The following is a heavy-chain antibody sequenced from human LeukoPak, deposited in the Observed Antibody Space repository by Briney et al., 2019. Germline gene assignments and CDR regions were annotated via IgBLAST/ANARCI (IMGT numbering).Heavy chain of an antibody. D-gene: IGHD3-22*01. CDR2: ISNDGGGT. CDR1: RFIFNNYG. Sequence: YPGGSLRLSCAASRFIFNNYGLIWVRQAPGKGLEWVSAISNDGGGTTYADFVNGRFTISRDNSKNTLFLQMNSLRAEDTALYYCAKGSSGYFADLWGQGTLVTVSS. J-gene: IGHJ5*02. CDR3: AKGSSGYFADL. V-gene: IGHV3-23*01.